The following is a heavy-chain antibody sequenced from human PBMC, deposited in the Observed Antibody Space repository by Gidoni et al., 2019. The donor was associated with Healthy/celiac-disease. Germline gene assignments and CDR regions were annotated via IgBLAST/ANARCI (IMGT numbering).Heavy chain of an antibody. Sequence: EVQLVQSGGGLVKPGGSFRLPCAASGFTSRNAWLSWVRQAPGKGLEWVGRIKSKTDGGTTDYAAPEKGRFTISRDDSKNTLYLQMNSLKTEDTAVYYCTTEGAPLWFGELLTSPWWVMDVWGKGTTVTVSS. V-gene: IGHV3-15*01. CDR3: TTEGAPLWFGELLTSPWWVMDV. J-gene: IGHJ6*03. CDR1: GFTSRNAW. CDR2: IKSKTDGGTT. D-gene: IGHD3-10*01.